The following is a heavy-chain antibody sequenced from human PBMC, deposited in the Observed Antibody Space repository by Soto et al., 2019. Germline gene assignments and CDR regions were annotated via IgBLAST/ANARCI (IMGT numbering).Heavy chain of an antibody. CDR2: ISGGGYRT. J-gene: IGHJ3*01. CDR3: AYRAAEESWCSSANCFLTAFDF. V-gene: IGHV3-23*01. CDR1: GFTFSSHA. Sequence: PGGSLRLSCAASGFTFSSHAVSWVRQAPGKGLEWVSAISGGGYRTYYADSVQGRFTVSRDSSKSTLFLQMNSLRAEDTAVYYCAYRAAEESWCSSANCFLTAFDFWGQGTMVTVSS. D-gene: IGHD2-2*01.